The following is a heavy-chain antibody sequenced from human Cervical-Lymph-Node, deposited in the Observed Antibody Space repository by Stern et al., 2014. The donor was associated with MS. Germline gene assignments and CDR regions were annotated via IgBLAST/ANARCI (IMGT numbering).Heavy chain of an antibody. CDR2: ISAYNGNT. CDR3: VRDGVRGVVSPVWFDP. Sequence: QVQLVQSGAEVKKPGASVKVSCKASGYTFIGYVIHWVRQAPGQGLEWMGWISAYNGNTYYAQKFQGRVTMTTDTSTSTANMELRSLTSDDTAVYYCVRDGVRGVVSPVWFDPWGQGTLVTVSS. V-gene: IGHV1-18*01. J-gene: IGHJ5*02. D-gene: IGHD3-10*01. CDR1: GYTFIGYV.